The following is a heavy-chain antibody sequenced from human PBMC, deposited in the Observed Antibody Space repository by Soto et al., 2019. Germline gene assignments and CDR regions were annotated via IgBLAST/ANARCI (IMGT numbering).Heavy chain of an antibody. CDR2: IKTDGSDT. CDR1: GFTFSNYW. D-gene: IGHD3-9*01. V-gene: IGHV3-74*01. CDR3: ARPRTSDWAYDI. Sequence: EVQLVESGGGLVQPGGSLRLSCAASGFTFSNYWMHWVRQSPGKGLVWVSRIKTDGSDTHYADSVTGRFTISRDNAKNTLYLQMNSLRYEDTAVYYCARPRTSDWAYDIWGQGTMVIVSS. J-gene: IGHJ3*02.